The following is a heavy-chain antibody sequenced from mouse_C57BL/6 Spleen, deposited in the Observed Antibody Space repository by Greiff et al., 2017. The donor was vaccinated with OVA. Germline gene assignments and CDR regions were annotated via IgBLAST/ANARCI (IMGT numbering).Heavy chain of an antibody. CDR2: INPNYGTT. CDR3: ARSGLRRRDYAMDY. CDR1: GYSFTDYN. J-gene: IGHJ4*01. V-gene: IGHV1-39*01. D-gene: IGHD2-2*01. Sequence: EVKLQESGPELVKPGASVKISCKASGYSFTDYNMNWVKQSNGKSLEWIGVINPNYGTTSYNQKFKGKATLTVDQSSSTAYMQLNSLTSEDSAVYYCARSGLRRRDYAMDYWGQGTSVTVSS.